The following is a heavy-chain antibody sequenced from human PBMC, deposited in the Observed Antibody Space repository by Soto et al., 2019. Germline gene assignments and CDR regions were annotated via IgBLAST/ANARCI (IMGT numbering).Heavy chain of an antibody. CDR1: GFTFSSYG. V-gene: IGHV3-33*01. Sequence: GGSLRLSCAASGFTFSSYGMHWVRQAPGKGLEWVAVIWYDGSNKYYADSVKGRFTISRDNSKNTLYLQMNSLRAEDTAVYYCAREARPSYYYGMDVWGQGTTVTVSS. CDR2: IWYDGSNK. CDR3: AREARPSYYYGMDV. J-gene: IGHJ6*02.